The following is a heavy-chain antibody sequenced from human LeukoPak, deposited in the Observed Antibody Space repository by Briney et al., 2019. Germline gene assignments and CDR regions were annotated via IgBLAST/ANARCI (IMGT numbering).Heavy chain of an antibody. V-gene: IGHV1-69*05. Sequence: ASVKVSCKASGGTFSSYAISWVRQAPGQGLEWMGRIIPIFGTANYAQKFQGRVTITTDECTSTAYMELSSLRSEDTAVYYCARDLGCSSTSCYFHWFDPWGQGTLVTVSS. CDR2: IIPIFGTA. D-gene: IGHD2-2*01. J-gene: IGHJ5*02. CDR1: GGTFSSYA. CDR3: ARDLGCSSTSCYFHWFDP.